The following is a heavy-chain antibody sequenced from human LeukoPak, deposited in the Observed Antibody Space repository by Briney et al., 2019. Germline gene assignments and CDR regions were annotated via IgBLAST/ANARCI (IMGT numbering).Heavy chain of an antibody. CDR2: IKQDGSEK. V-gene: IGHV3-7*01. CDR1: GFTFSSYW. Sequence: GGSLRLSCAASGFTFSSYWMSWVRQAPGKGLEWVANIKQDGSEKYYVDSVKGRFTISRDNAKNSLYLQMNSLRAEDTAVYHCARYSQIRRYYYDSSGPGAFDYWGQGTLVTVSS. D-gene: IGHD3-22*01. J-gene: IGHJ4*02. CDR3: ARYSQIRRYYYDSSGPGAFDY.